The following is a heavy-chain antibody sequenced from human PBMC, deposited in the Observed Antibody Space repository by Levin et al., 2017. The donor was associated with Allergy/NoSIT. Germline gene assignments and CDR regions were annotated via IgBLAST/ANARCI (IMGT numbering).Heavy chain of an antibody. D-gene: IGHD6-19*01. V-gene: IGHV3-13*04. CDR2: IGTAGDT. CDR1: GFTFSKYH. CDR3: ARVDYSSGWPRYWHFDL. J-gene: IGHJ2*01. Sequence: GGSLRLSCAASGFTFSKYHMHWVRQATGKGLEWVSAIGTAGDTYYAGSVKGRFTISRENAKNSLYLQMNSLRAGDTAVYYCARVDYSSGWPRYWHFDLWGRGTLVTVSS.